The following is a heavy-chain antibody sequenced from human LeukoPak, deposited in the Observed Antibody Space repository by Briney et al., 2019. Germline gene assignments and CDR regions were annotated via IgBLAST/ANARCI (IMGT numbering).Heavy chain of an antibody. CDR2: IYTSGTT. CDR3: ARDSGSSTHDP. J-gene: IGHJ5*02. CDR1: GGSVRRGNYY. Sequence: SETLSLTCTVSGGSVRRGNYYWTWIRQPAGSGLEWIGRIYTSGTTDYNPSLRTRVTISVDASRNQFSLNLSSVTAADTAVYYCARDSGSSTHDPWGQGTLVTVSS. V-gene: IGHV4-61*02. D-gene: IGHD2-2*01.